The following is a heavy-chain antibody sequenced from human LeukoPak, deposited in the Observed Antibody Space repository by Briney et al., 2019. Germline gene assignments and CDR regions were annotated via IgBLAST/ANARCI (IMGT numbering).Heavy chain of an antibody. CDR1: GGSISSSSYY. CDR3: AREGAFDYVWGSYRLFDY. CDR2: IYYSGST. J-gene: IGHJ4*02. Sequence: SETLSLTCTVSGGSISSSSYYWGWIRQPPGKGLEWIGGIYYSGSTYYNPSLKSRVTISVDTSTNLFSLKLSSVTAADTAVYYCAREGAFDYVWGSYRLFDYWGQGTLVTVSS. D-gene: IGHD3-16*02. V-gene: IGHV4-39*07.